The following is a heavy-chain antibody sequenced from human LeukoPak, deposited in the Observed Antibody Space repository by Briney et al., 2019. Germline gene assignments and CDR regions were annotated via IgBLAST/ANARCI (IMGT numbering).Heavy chain of an antibody. CDR2: ISSSSSYI. CDR3: AKHKIAWRTFDC. J-gene: IGHJ4*02. V-gene: IGHV3-21*01. Sequence: GGSLRLSCAASGFPFSSYAMHWVRQAPGKGLEWVSSISSSSSYIYYADSVKGRFTISRDNAKNSLYLQMNSLRAEDTAVYYCAKHKIAWRTFDCWGQGTLVTVSS. D-gene: IGHD1/OR15-1a*01. CDR1: GFPFSSYA.